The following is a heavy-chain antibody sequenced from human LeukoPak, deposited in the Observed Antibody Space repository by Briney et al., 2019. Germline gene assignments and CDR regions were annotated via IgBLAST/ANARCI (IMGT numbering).Heavy chain of an antibody. CDR2: TYYRSQWYN. Sequence: SQTLSLTCVISGDSVSSNSATWNWIRQSPSRGLGWLGRTYYRSQWYNDYAVSVKSRITINPDTSKNQFSLQLNSVTPEDTAVYYCARVGGSGWYAFDYWGQGTLVTVSS. D-gene: IGHD6-19*01. CDR1: GDSVSSNSAT. CDR3: ARVGGSGWYAFDY. V-gene: IGHV6-1*01. J-gene: IGHJ4*02.